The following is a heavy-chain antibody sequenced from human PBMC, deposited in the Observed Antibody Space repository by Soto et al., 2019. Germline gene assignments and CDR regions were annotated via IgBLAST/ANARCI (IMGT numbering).Heavy chain of an antibody. J-gene: IGHJ4*02. D-gene: IGHD6-19*01. V-gene: IGHV1-18*01. CDR1: GYSFTSFG. Sequence: ASVKVSCKASGYSFTSFGVNWVRQAPGQGLEWMGWVNAYNGNTNYAQKFQGRVTLTADTSTSTAYMEVGSLRSDDTAVYYCATGVAGVAAHVIWGQGTLVTAPQ. CDR3: ATGVAGVAAHVI. CDR2: VNAYNGNT.